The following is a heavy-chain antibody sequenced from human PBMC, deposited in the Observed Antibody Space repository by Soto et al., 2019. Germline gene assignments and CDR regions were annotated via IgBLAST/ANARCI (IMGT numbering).Heavy chain of an antibody. D-gene: IGHD3-9*01. Sequence: PSETLSLTCTVSGASLSSGSYYWSWIRQPPGKRLEWIAYVYYTGTTKYNPSLESRVTMSVDMSKNQVYLKLKSVTAADTAVYYCARAASKYLDLLSAFDPCGQGTRLTLSS. J-gene: IGHJ5*02. CDR1: GASLSSGSYY. CDR3: ARAASKYLDLLSAFDP. V-gene: IGHV4-61*01. CDR2: VYYTGTT.